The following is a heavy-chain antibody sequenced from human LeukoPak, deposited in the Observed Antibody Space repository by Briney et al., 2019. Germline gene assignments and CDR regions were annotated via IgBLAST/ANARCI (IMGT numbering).Heavy chain of an antibody. V-gene: IGHV3-11*04. CDR3: ARDSGSTAIDAFDI. J-gene: IGHJ3*02. CDR2: ISASGTTI. D-gene: IGHD5-18*01. Sequence: GGSLRLSCAASGFTVSSSYMSWVRQAPGKGLEWVSYISASGTTIYYADSVKGRFTISRDNAKNSLYLQMNSLRAEDTAIYYCARDSGSTAIDAFDIWGQGTMVTVSS. CDR1: GFTVSSSY.